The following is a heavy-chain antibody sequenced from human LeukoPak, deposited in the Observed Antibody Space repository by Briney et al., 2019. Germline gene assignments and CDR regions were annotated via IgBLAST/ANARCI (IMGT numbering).Heavy chain of an antibody. D-gene: IGHD4-17*01. J-gene: IGHJ4*02. V-gene: IGHV1-18*01. CDR1: GYTFTSYG. CDR3: AAEGGDLATC. Sequence: ASVKVSCKASGYTFTSYGISWVRQAPGQGLEWMGWISAYNGNTNYAQKFQERVTITRDMSTSTAYMELSSLRSEDTAVYYCAAEGGDLATCWGQGTLVTVSS. CDR2: ISAYNGNT.